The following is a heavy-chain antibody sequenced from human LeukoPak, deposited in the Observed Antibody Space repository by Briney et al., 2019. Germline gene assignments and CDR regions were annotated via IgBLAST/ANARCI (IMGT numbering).Heavy chain of an antibody. V-gene: IGHV4-4*09. J-gene: IGHJ4*02. Sequence: SETLSLTCTVSGGSISSYYWSWIRQPPGKGLEWIGYIYTSGSTNYNPSLKSRVTISVDTSKNQFSLKLSSVTAADTAVYYCARHSGETVGATTWFDYWGQGTLVTVSS. CDR1: GGSISSYY. CDR3: ARHSGETVGATTWFDY. CDR2: IYTSGST. D-gene: IGHD1-26*01.